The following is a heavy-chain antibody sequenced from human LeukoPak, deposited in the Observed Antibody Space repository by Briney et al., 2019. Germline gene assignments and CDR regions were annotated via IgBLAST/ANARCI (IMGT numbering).Heavy chain of an antibody. J-gene: IGHJ6*03. D-gene: IGHD3-22*01. CDR3: ARGGFFDPPYYYDSSDTGPHYYYMDV. V-gene: IGHV1-8*01. CDR1: GYTFTSYD. Sequence: ASVKVSCKASGYTFTSYDINWVRQATGQGLEWMGWMNPNSGNTGYAQKFQGRVTMTRNTSISTAYMELSSLRSEDTAVYYCARGGFFDPPYYYDSSDTGPHYYYMDVWGKGTTVTVSS. CDR2: MNPNSGNT.